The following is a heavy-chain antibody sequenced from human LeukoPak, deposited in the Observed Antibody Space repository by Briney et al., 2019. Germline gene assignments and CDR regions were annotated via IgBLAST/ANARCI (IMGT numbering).Heavy chain of an antibody. D-gene: IGHD5-12*01. CDR3: TRGYVGIEY. J-gene: IGHJ4*02. V-gene: IGHV3-74*01. CDR1: GFTFSSYW. CDR2: IDTDGSST. Sequence: GGSLRLSCAASGFTFSSYWMHWVRQTPEKGLVWVSRIDTDGSSTIYADSVKGRFTISRDNAKNTLFLQMNSLRAEDTAVYYCTRGYVGIEYWGQGTLVTVSS.